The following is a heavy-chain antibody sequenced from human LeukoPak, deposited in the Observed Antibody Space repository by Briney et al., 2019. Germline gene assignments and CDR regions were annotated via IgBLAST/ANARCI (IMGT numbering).Heavy chain of an antibody. CDR2: MHHNGIT. V-gene: IGHV4-4*02. CDR3: TYNGYYALKH. D-gene: IGHD3-22*01. J-gene: IGHJ4*02. CDR1: GGSITNDNW. Sequence: PSETLSLTCDVSGGSITNDNWWSWVRQSPGRGLEWIGEMHHNGITTYDPSLRGRVTMSVDKSKNQFSLRPTSVTAADTALYYCTYNGYYALKHWGQGTLVTVSS.